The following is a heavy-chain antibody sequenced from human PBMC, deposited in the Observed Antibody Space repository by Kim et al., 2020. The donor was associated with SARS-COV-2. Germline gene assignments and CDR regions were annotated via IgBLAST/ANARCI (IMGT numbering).Heavy chain of an antibody. CDR3: ARGFVIAGDGMIVWDYYYGMDR. V-gene: IGHV1-8*01. Sequence: ASVKVSCKASGYTFTSYDINWVRQATGQGLEWMGWMNPNSGNTGYAQKFQGRVTMTRNTSISTAYMELSSLRSEDTAVYYCARGFVIAGDGMIVWDYYYGMDRWGRGAKVSV. D-gene: IGHD6-13*01. CDR1: GYTFTSYD. CDR2: MNPNSGNT. J-gene: IGHJ6*02.